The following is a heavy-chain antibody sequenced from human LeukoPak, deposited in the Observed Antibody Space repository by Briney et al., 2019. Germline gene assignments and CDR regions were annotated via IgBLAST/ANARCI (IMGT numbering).Heavy chain of an antibody. Sequence: GGSLRLSCAASGLTFSIHWMNWVRQAPGKGLECVANINQDGSDKYYVDSVKGRFTISRDNTKNSLYLRMNSLRAEDTAVYYCVGGDYWGQGTLVTVSS. V-gene: IGHV3-7*01. CDR1: GLTFSIHW. CDR3: VGGDY. CDR2: INQDGSDK. J-gene: IGHJ4*02.